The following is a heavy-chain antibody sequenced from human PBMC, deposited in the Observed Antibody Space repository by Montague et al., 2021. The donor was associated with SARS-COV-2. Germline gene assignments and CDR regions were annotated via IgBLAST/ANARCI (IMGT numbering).Heavy chain of an antibody. CDR3: ARGTAYDHVYY. V-gene: IGHV4-59*12. J-gene: IGHJ4*02. CDR2: THYNGTT. CDR1: SGSLSGYY. D-gene: IGHD2-8*02. Sequence: SESLSLICTASSGSLSGYYWNWIRQPPGKGLEWIGFTHYNGTTKYNPSLKSRLNMSLDTSKNQFSLTLNSVTAADTAIYYCARGTAYDHVYYWGQGAPVTVAS.